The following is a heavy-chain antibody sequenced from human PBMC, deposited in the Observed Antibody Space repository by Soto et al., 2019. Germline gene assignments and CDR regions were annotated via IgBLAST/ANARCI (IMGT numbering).Heavy chain of an antibody. J-gene: IGHJ6*03. CDR3: AREKGYSYGYYYYYMDV. Sequence: QVQLVQSGAEVKKPGASVKVSCKASGYTFTGYYMHWVRQAPGQGLEWMGWINPNSGGTNYAQKLQGWVTMTRDTSISTAYMELSRLRSDDTAVYYCAREKGYSYGYYYYYMDVWGKGTTVTVSS. CDR1: GYTFTGYY. V-gene: IGHV1-2*04. D-gene: IGHD5-18*01. CDR2: INPNSGGT.